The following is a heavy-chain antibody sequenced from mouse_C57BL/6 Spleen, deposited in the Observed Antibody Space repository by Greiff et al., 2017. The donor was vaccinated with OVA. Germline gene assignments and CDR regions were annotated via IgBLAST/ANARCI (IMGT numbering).Heavy chain of an antibody. CDR3: ARRSLEGFAY. CDR1: GFTFSSYT. V-gene: IGHV5-9*01. CDR2: ISGGGGNT. D-gene: IGHD6-1*01. J-gene: IGHJ3*01. Sequence: EVHLVESGGGLVKPGGSLKLSCAASGFTFSSYTMSWVRQTPEKRLEWVATISGGGGNTYYPDSVKGRFTISRDNAKNTLYLQMSSLRSEDTALYYCARRSLEGFAYWGQGTLVTVSA.